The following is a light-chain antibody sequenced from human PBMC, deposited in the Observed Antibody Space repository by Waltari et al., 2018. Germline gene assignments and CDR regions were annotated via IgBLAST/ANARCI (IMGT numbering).Light chain of an antibody. V-gene: IGLV3-1*01. CDR2: QDS. Sequence: SYELTQPPSVSVSPGQTASITCSGDKLGDKYVCWYQQKPGQSPILVTYQDSKRPAGIPERFSCSNSGNTATLTISGTQSMDEADYYCQAWDSSTVVFGGGTKLTVL. J-gene: IGLJ2*01. CDR1: KLGDKY. CDR3: QAWDSSTVV.